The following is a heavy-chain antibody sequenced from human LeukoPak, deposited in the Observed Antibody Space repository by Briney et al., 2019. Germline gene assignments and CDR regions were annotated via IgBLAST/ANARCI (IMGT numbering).Heavy chain of an antibody. CDR1: GFTFSDYY. J-gene: IGHJ4*02. CDR2: ISSSGSTI. CDR3: ARVRVDGSGSYYNFPSYFDY. V-gene: IGHV3-11*04. Sequence: GGSLRLSCAASGFTFSDYYMSWIRQAPGKGLEWVSYISSSGSTIYYADSVKGRFTISRDNAKNSLYLQMNSLRAEDTAVYYCARVRVDGSGSYYNFPSYFDYWGQGTLVTVSS. D-gene: IGHD3-10*01.